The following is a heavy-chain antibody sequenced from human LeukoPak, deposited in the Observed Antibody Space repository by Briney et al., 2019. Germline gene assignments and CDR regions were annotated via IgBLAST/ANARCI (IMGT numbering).Heavy chain of an antibody. CDR2: ISSDGSSI. D-gene: IGHD3-10*01. CDR3: ARVLNYYGSGSYYYYYYYGMDV. Sequence: GGSLRLSCAASGFAFSTYWLHWVRQAPGKGLVWVSHISSDGSSIRYADSVKGRFTISRDNAKNSLYLQMNSLRDEDTAVYYCARVLNYYGSGSYYYYYYYGMDVWGQGTTVTVSS. V-gene: IGHV3-74*01. CDR1: GFAFSTYW. J-gene: IGHJ6*02.